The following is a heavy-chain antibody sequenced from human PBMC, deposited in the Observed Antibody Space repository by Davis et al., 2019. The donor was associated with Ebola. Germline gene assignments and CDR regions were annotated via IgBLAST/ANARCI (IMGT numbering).Heavy chain of an antibody. CDR1: GGSITSNNW. CDR2: IHHSGST. V-gene: IGHV4-4*02. CDR3: ARDFGSIAAPN. J-gene: IGHJ4*02. Sequence: PSETLSLTCAVSGGSITSNNWWSWIRQPPGKGLEWIGEIHHSGSTNYNPSLKSRVTISVDKSKNQFSLKVSSVTAADTAVYYCARDFGSIAAPNWGQGTLVTVSS. D-gene: IGHD6-6*01.